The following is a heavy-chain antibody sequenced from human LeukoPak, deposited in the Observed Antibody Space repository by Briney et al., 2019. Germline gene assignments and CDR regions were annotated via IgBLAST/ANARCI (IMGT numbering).Heavy chain of an antibody. CDR1: GFTVSSNY. CDR3: ARELSGYSYGYSSYYYYMDV. Sequence: GGSLRLSCAASGFTVSSNYMSWVRQAPGKGLEWVSVIYSGGSTYYTDSVKGRFTISRDNSKNTLYLQMNSLRAEDTAVYYCARELSGYSYGYSSYYYYMDVWGKGTTVTISS. D-gene: IGHD5-18*01. CDR2: IYSGGST. J-gene: IGHJ6*03. V-gene: IGHV3-53*01.